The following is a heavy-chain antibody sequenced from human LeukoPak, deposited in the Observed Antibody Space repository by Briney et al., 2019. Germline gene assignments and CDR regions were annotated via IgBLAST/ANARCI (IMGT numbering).Heavy chain of an antibody. V-gene: IGHV1-2*02. CDR2: INPNSGGT. CDR1: GYTFTGYY. J-gene: IGHJ5*02. CDR3: ARDHTGTSMRFDP. D-gene: IGHD1-1*01. Sequence: ASVKVSCKTSGYTFTGYYMHWVRQAPGQGLERMGWINPNSGGTNYAQEFQGRVTMTRDTSISTAYMELSRLRSDDTAVYYCARDHTGTSMRFDPWGQGTLVTVSS.